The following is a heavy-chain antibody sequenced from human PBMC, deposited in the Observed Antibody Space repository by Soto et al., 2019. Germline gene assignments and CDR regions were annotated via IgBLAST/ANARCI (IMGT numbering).Heavy chain of an antibody. CDR3: ARLHGYCISSSCHGHYAMDV. CDR1: GGSSIRGGYC. V-gene: IGHV4-30-2*03. CDR2: IYYSGTT. J-gene: IGHJ6*02. D-gene: IGHD2-2*01. Sequence: TLSHTCAVSGGSSIRGGYCWSWIPTPPGEGLEWIGSIYYSGTTYYNPSLNSRVTVSVDTSKNQFSLKVTPVTAADTAVYYCARLHGYCISSSCHGHYAMDVWGQGTTVTVSS.